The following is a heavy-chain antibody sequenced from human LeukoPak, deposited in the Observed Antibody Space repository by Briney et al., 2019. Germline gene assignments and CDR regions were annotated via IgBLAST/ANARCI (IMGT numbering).Heavy chain of an antibody. V-gene: IGHV3-20*04. CDR1: GFTFSSYG. D-gene: IGHD1-1*01. CDR2: INWNGGST. Sequence: RGSLRLSCAASGFTFSSYGMHWVRQAPGKGLEWVSGINWNGGSTGYADSVKGRFTISRDNAKNSLYLQMNSLRAEDTALYYCASIWGYELEPGNDAFDIWGQGTMVTVSS. CDR3: ASIWGYELEPGNDAFDI. J-gene: IGHJ3*02.